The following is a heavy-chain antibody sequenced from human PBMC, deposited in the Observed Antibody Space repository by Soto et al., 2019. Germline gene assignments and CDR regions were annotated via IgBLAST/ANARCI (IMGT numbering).Heavy chain of an antibody. J-gene: IGHJ4*02. Sequence: SETLSLTCTVSGGSISSSSYYWGWIRQPPGKGLEWIGSIYYSGSTYYNPSLKSRVTISVDTSKNQFSLKLSSVTAEDTAVYYCARTMTARTDDYWGQGTLVTVSS. D-gene: IGHD3-22*01. CDR3: ARTMTARTDDY. CDR2: IYYSGST. CDR1: GGSISSSSYY. V-gene: IGHV4-39*01.